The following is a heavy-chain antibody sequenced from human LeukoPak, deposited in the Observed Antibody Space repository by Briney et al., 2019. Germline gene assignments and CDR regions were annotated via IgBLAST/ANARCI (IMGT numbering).Heavy chain of an antibody. CDR1: GYSISSGYY. J-gene: IGHJ3*02. D-gene: IGHD4-17*01. CDR2: IYHSGST. V-gene: IGHV4-38-2*02. Sequence: SETLSLTCTVSGYSISSGYYWGWIRQPPGKGPEWIGSIYHSGSTYYNPSLKSRVTISVDTSKNQFSLKLSSVTAADTAVYYCARATTVTTNDAFDIWGQGTMVTVSS. CDR3: ARATTVTTNDAFDI.